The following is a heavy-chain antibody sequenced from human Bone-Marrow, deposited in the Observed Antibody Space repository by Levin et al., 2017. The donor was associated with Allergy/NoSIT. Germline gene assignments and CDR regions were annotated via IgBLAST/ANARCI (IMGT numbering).Heavy chain of an antibody. CDR3: TRTFLHVGDTSGWTPDFDS. Sequence: ASVKVSCKTSGYTFSGYYMNWVRQAPGQGLEWMGRLNPNSGGTNYAQKFQGRVTMTRDTSINTAYMELNSLTSDDTAMYYCTRTFLHVGDTSGWTPDFDSWGQGALVTVSS. CDR2: LNPNSGGT. D-gene: IGHD6-19*01. J-gene: IGHJ4*02. CDR1: GYTFSGYY. V-gene: IGHV1-2*02.